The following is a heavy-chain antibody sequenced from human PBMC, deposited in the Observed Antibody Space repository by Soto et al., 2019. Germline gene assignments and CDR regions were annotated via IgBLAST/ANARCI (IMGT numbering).Heavy chain of an antibody. CDR3: ASQTYYYDSSGYHNWFDP. J-gene: IGHJ5*02. D-gene: IGHD3-22*01. V-gene: IGHV1-69*01. CDR1: GGTFSSYA. Sequence: QVQLVQSGAEVKKPGSSVKVSCKASGGTFSSYAISWVRQAPGQGLEWMGGIIPIFGTANYAQKFQGRVTITADESTNTAYMELSSLRSEDTAVYYCASQTYYYDSSGYHNWFDPWGQGTLVTVSS. CDR2: IIPIFGTA.